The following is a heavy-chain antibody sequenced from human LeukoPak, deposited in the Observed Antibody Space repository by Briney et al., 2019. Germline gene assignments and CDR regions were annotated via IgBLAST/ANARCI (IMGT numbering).Heavy chain of an antibody. CDR3: ARVNLVGASHRWFDP. Sequence: PSETLSLTCTVSGGSISSYYWSWIRQPPGKGLEWIGYIYYSGSTNYNPSLKSRVTISVDTSKNQFSLKLSSVTAAGTAVYYCARVNLVGASHRWFDPWGQGTLVTVSS. CDR1: GGSISSYY. CDR2: IYYSGST. V-gene: IGHV4-59*01. J-gene: IGHJ5*02. D-gene: IGHD1-26*01.